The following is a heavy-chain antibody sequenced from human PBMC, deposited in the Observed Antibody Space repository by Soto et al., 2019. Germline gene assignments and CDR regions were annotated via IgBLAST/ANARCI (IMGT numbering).Heavy chain of an antibody. D-gene: IGHD3-22*01. CDR1: GGSISSGGYY. CDR3: ARVRTYYDSSGSLDY. Sequence: PSETLSLTCTVSGGSISSGGYYWSWIRQHPGKGLEWIGYIYYSGSTYYNPSLKSRVTISVDTSKNQFSLKLRRLTSDDTAVYYCARVRTYYDSSGSLDYWGQGTLVTVSS. CDR2: IYYSGST. J-gene: IGHJ4*02. V-gene: IGHV4-31*03.